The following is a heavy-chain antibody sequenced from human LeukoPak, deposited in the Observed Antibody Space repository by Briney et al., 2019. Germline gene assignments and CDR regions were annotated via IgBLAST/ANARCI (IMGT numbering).Heavy chain of an antibody. J-gene: IGHJ4*02. V-gene: IGHV3-74*03. CDR1: GFTFSSYW. CDR2: INSDGSST. D-gene: IGHD3-22*01. CDR3: ARATYYDGSGYSADY. Sequence: GGSQRLSCAASGFTFSSYWMHWVRRAPGKGLVWVSHINSDGSSTKYADSVKGRFTISRDNAKNTLYLQMNNMRAEDTAVYYCARATYYDGSGYSADYWGQGALVTVSS.